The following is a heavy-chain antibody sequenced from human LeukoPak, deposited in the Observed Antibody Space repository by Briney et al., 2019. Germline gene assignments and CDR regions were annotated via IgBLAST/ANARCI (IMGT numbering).Heavy chain of an antibody. J-gene: IGHJ4*02. CDR2: MSYDGNNK. Sequence: GRSLRLSCTASGFSFSSHAIHWVRQAPGKGLEWVAVMSYDGNNKYYADSVEGRFTISRDNSKSTLYLQMNSLITEDTAVYYCARDGDTAVRGLNFDYWGQGTLVTVSS. CDR3: ARDGDTAVRGLNFDY. D-gene: IGHD3-10*01. CDR1: GFSFSSHA. V-gene: IGHV3-30-3*01.